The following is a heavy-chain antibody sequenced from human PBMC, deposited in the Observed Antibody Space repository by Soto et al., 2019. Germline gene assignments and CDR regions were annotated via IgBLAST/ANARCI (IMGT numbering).Heavy chain of an antibody. CDR1: GFSLSTTGVG. D-gene: IGHD7-27*01. Sequence: QITLKESGPTLVKPTQTLTLTCTFSGFSLSTTGVGVGWIRQPPGKALECLALIYWDDDKRYSPSLTNRLTITKDTSKNQVVLTMTNMHPLDTGTYFCAYRPSLDWGHFDSWGQGTLVTVSS. CDR2: IYWDDDK. J-gene: IGHJ4*02. V-gene: IGHV2-5*02. CDR3: AYRPSLDWGHFDS.